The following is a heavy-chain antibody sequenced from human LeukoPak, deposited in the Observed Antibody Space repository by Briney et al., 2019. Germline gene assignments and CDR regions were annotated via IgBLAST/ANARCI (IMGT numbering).Heavy chain of an antibody. CDR3: ARDRYYRDSSGYSGGRWFDP. J-gene: IGHJ5*02. D-gene: IGHD3-22*01. CDR1: GGSISSYY. CDR2: IYYSGST. V-gene: IGHV4-59*01. Sequence: PSETLSLTCTVSGGSISSYYWSWIRQPPGRGLEWIGYIYYSGSTNYNPSLKSRVTMSVDTSKNQFSLELSSVAAADTAVYYCARDRYYRDSSGYSGGRWFDPWGQGTLVTVSS.